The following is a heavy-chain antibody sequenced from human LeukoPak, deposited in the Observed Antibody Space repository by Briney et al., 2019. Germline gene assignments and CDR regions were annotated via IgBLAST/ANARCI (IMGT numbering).Heavy chain of an antibody. CDR1: GGSFSGYY. V-gene: IGHV4-34*01. J-gene: IGHJ4*02. CDR3: ARGGGGDGYTIDY. D-gene: IGHD5-24*01. CDR2: INHSGST. Sequence: KSSETLSLTCAVYGGSFSGYYWSWIRQPPGKGLEWIGEINHSGSTNYNPSLKSRVTISVDTSKNQFSLKLSSVTAADTAVYYCARGGGGDGYTIDYWGQGTLVTASS.